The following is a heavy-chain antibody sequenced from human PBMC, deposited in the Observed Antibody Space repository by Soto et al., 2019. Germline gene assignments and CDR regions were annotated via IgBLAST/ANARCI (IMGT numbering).Heavy chain of an antibody. CDR1: GFTFSSYA. Sequence: GGSLRLSCAASGFTFSSYAMSWVRQAPGKGLEWVSAISGSGGSTYYADSVKGRFTISRDNSKNTLYLQMNSLRAEDMAVYYCAKESHDCSSTSCYTGFDYWGQGTLVTVSS. CDR2: ISGSGGST. D-gene: IGHD2-2*02. CDR3: AKESHDCSSTSCYTGFDY. J-gene: IGHJ4*02. V-gene: IGHV3-23*01.